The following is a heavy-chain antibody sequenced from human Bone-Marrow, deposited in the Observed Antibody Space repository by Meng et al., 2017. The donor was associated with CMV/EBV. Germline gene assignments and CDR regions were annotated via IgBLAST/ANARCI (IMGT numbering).Heavy chain of an antibody. CDR2: INPSGGST. V-gene: IGHV1-46*01. J-gene: IGHJ6*02. Sequence: ASVKVSCKASGYTFTSYYMHWVRQAPGQGLEWMGIINPSGGSTSYAQKFQGRVTMTRDTTTSTVYMELSSLRSEDTAVYYCARDLIDQELGVDYYYGMDVWGQGTTVTVSS. D-gene: IGHD1-7*01. CDR1: GYTFTSYY. CDR3: ARDLIDQELGVDYYYGMDV.